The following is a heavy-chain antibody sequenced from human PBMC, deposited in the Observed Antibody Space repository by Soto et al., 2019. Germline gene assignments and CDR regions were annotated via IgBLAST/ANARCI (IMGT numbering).Heavy chain of an antibody. CDR2: IYYSGST. CDR3: AREGSSSTDEYYYYMDV. CDR1: GGSISSGGNS. V-gene: IGHV4-31*03. J-gene: IGHJ6*03. D-gene: IGHD6-6*01. Sequence: QVQLQESGPGLVKPSQTLSLPCTVSGGSISSGGNSWSWFRQHPGKGLEWIGYIYYSGSTYYNPSLKSRVTISVDTSKNQFSLKLSSVTAADTAVYYCAREGSSSTDEYYYYMDVWGKGTTVTVSS.